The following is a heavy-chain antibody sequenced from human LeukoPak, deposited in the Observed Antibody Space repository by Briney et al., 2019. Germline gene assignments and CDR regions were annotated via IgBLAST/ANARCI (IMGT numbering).Heavy chain of an antibody. CDR3: ARHKVGGFFDS. V-gene: IGHV4-59*08. Sequence: SETLSLTCTVSGGSTTDSYWSWIRQPPGLGLEWIGYVYHIGGTNYSPSLRSRVAISLAASKTQFSLTLTSVTAADTALYFCARHKVGGFFDSWGPGKLVIVSS. CDR1: GGSTTDSY. CDR2: VYHIGGT. J-gene: IGHJ4*02. D-gene: IGHD3-3*01.